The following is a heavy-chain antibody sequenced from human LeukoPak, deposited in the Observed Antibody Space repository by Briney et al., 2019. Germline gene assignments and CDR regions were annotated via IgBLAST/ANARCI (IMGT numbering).Heavy chain of an antibody. CDR1: GYTFTGYY. J-gene: IGHJ6*03. CDR2: ISAYNGNT. CDR3: ARVDCSGGSCYSGVGYYYYMDV. V-gene: IGHV1-18*04. Sequence: ASVKVSCKASGYTFTGYYMHWVRQAPGQGLEWMGWISAYNGNTNYAQKLQGRVTMTTDTSTSTAYMELRSLRSDDTAVYYCARVDCSGGSCYSGVGYYYYMDVWGKGTTVTISS. D-gene: IGHD2-15*01.